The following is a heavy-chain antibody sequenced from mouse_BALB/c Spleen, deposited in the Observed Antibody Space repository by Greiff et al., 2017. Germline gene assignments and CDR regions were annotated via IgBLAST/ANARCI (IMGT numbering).Heavy chain of an antibody. D-gene: IGHD4-1*01. J-gene: IGHJ4*01. CDR1: GFTFSSFG. V-gene: IGHV5-17*02. CDR3: ARGANRGDYYAMDY. Sequence: EVKVVESGGGLVQPGGSRKLSCAASGFTFSSFGMHWVRQAPEKGLEWVAYISSGSSTIYYADTGKGRFTISRDNPKNTLFLQMTSLRSEDTAMYYCARGANRGDYYAMDYWGQGTSVTVSS. CDR2: ISSGSSTI.